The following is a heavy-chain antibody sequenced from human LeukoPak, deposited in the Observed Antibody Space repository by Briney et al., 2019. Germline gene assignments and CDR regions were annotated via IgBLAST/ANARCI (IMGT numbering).Heavy chain of an antibody. J-gene: IGHJ4*02. CDR2: IRSSSSTI. V-gene: IGHV3-48*02. CDR1: GFTFSSYS. Sequence: GGSLRLSCAASGFTFSSYSMNWVRQAPGKGLEWVSYIRSSSSTIYYADSVKGRFTISRDNAKNALYLQMNSLRDEDTAVYYCARDGIQLWTGAFDYWGQGTLVTVSS. D-gene: IGHD5-18*01. CDR3: ARDGIQLWTGAFDY.